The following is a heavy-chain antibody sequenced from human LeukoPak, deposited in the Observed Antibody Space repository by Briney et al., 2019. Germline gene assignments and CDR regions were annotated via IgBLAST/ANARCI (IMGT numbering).Heavy chain of an antibody. V-gene: IGHV3-23*01. D-gene: IGHD1-26*01. CDR3: AKDRAYSGSYNIDY. CDR2: ISGSGSST. CDR1: GFTFSTYA. Sequence: GGSLRLSCAASGFTFSTYAMSWVRQAPGKGLEWVSGISGSGSSTNYVDSVKGRFTVSRDNSKNTLYLQMDSLRAEDTAVYYCAKDRAYSGSYNIDYWGQGTLVTVSS. J-gene: IGHJ4*02.